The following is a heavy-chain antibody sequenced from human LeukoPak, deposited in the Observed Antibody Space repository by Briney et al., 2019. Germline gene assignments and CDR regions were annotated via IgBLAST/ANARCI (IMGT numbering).Heavy chain of an antibody. V-gene: IGHV3-23*01. CDR3: AKDLVGYSSSSLAFDI. Sequence: GGSLRLSCAASGFTFSSYAMSWVRQAPGKGPEWVSAISGSGGSTYYADSVKGRFTISRDNSKNTLYLQMNSLRAEDTAVYYCAKDLVGYSSSSLAFDIWGQGTMVTVSS. J-gene: IGHJ3*02. CDR1: GFTFSSYA. D-gene: IGHD6-6*01. CDR2: ISGSGGST.